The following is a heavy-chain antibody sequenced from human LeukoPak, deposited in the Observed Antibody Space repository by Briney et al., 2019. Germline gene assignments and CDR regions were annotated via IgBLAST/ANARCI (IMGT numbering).Heavy chain of an antibody. J-gene: IGHJ4*02. Sequence: GSLRLSCAASGFTFSSYWSWIRQPPGKGLEWIGEINHSGSTNYNPSLKSRVTISVDTSKNQFSLKLSSVTAADTAVYYCARGEQWLVRGKFDYWGQGTLVTVSS. CDR3: ARGEQWLVRGKFDY. V-gene: IGHV4-34*01. CDR1: GFTFSSY. CDR2: INHSGST. D-gene: IGHD6-19*01.